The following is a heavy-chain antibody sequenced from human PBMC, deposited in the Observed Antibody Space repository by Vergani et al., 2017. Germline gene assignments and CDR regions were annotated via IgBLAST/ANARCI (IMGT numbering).Heavy chain of an antibody. CDR2: IHTGGST. CDR3: ARDGAMVRGPYGD. CDR1: GESIRSGSHY. J-gene: IGHJ4*02. V-gene: IGHV4-61*02. Sequence: QVKLQESGPGLLKPSQTLSLTCTVSGESIRSGSHYWSWIRQPAGKGPEWIGHIHTGGSTDLNPSFKSRVSISVDTSKNQFSLNLSSVTAADTAVYYCARDGAMVRGPYGDWGQGTLVTVSS. D-gene: IGHD3-10*01.